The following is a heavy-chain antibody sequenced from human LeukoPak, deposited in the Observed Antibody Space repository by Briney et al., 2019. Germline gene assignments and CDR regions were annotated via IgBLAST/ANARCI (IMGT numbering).Heavy chain of an antibody. D-gene: IGHD3-16*01. CDR1: GFTVSSHD. CDR3: ARVGDEVAYTRGYLDY. CDR2: IYMGGNT. J-gene: IGHJ4*02. Sequence: GSLRLSCAASGFTVSSHDMSWVRQAPGKGLEWVSVIYMGGNTFYADSVKGRFTISGHTSKNTLYLQMNSLRVEDTAVYYCARVGDEVAYTRGYLDYWGQGTLVTVSS. V-gene: IGHV3-53*04.